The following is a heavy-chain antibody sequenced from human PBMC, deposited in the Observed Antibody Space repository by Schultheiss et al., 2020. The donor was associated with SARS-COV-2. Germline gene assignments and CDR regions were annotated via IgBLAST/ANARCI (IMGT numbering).Heavy chain of an antibody. CDR2: ISTSSSHT. J-gene: IGHJ5*02. Sequence: GGSLRLSCAASGFTFSSYSMNWVRQAPGKGLEWVSYISTSSSHTNDADSVKGRFTISRDNSKNTLYLQMNSLRVDDTAVYYCAKSPFGADSRFDPWGQGTLVTVSS. D-gene: IGHD3-10*01. CDR1: GFTFSSYS. CDR3: AKSPFGADSRFDP. V-gene: IGHV3-21*05.